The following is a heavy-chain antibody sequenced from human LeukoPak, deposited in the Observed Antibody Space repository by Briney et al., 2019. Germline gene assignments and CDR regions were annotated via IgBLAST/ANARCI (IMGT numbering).Heavy chain of an antibody. CDR1: RFTFRSYA. CDR3: ARDPPAVRTNTYA. CDR2: ISGSDGST. Sequence: PGGSLRLSCAASRFTFRSYAMSWVRQAPGKGLEWVSGISGSDGSTFYADSVKGRFTISRDNSKNTLYLQMNSLRAEDTAVYYCARDPPAVRTNTYAWGQGTLVTVSS. D-gene: IGHD4/OR15-4a*01. V-gene: IGHV3-23*01. J-gene: IGHJ5*02.